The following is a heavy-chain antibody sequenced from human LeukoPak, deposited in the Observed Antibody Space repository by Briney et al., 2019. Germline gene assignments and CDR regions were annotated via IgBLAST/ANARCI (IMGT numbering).Heavy chain of an antibody. CDR2: IYYSGST. D-gene: IGHD6-19*01. CDR1: GGSISSSSYY. Sequence: SETLSLTCTVSGGSISSSSYYWGWIRQPPGKGLEWIGSIYYSGSTYYNPSLKSRVTISVDTSKNQFSLKLSSVTAADTAVYYCARHVAVAGYFFDYWGQGTLVTVSS. CDR3: ARHVAVAGYFFDY. V-gene: IGHV4-39*01. J-gene: IGHJ4*02.